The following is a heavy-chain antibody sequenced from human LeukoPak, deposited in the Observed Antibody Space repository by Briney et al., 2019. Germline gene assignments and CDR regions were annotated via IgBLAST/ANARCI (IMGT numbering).Heavy chain of an antibody. Sequence: PGGSLRLSCAASGFALSSHWMTWVRQVPGRGPEWVANVNRDGSETYYLDSVKGRFTISKDKSKNTLYLQMDNLRAEDTGVYFCARLPTFYYDSSGYHYDYWGQGTLVTVSS. CDR2: VNRDGSET. J-gene: IGHJ4*02. CDR1: GFALSSHW. D-gene: IGHD3-22*01. V-gene: IGHV3-7*03. CDR3: ARLPTFYYDSSGYHYDY.